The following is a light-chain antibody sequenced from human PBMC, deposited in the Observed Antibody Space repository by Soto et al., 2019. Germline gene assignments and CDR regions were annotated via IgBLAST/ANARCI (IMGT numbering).Light chain of an antibody. V-gene: IGKV1-9*01. J-gene: IGKJ1*01. CDR2: AAS. CDR3: QQTHAVPRT. CDR1: QGISSY. Sequence: RVTQSPPFLSASVGDRVTITCRASQGISSYLAWYQQKPGKAPKLLIYAASTLQSGVPSRFSGSGSGTTFILTISSLQPEDFATYFCQQTHAVPRTFGQGTKV.